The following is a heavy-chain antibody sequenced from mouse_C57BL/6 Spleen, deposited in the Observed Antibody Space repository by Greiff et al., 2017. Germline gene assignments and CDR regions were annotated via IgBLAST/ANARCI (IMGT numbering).Heavy chain of an antibody. V-gene: IGHV1-64*01. Sequence: QVQLQQSGAELVKPGASVKLSCKASGYTFTSYWMHWVKQKPGQGLEWIGKIHPNSGSTNYNEKFKSKATLTVDKSSSTAYMQLSSLTSEDSAVYYCARSWDGYFDVWGTGTTVTVSS. D-gene: IGHD4-1*01. CDR3: ARSWDGYFDV. CDR2: IHPNSGST. J-gene: IGHJ1*03. CDR1: GYTFTSYW.